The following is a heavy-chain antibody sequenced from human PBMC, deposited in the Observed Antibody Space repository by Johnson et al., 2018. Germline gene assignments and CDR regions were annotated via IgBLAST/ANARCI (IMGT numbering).Heavy chain of an antibody. CDR2: ISWNSGSI. CDR1: GFTFDDYA. V-gene: IGHV3-9*01. Sequence: QRVESGGGLVQPGRSLRLSCAASGFTFDDYAMHWVRQDPGKGLEWVSGISWNSGSIGYADSVKGRFTISRDNAKNSLYLQRNSLGAEDTALYYCAKDMQRAAAGYHYYGMDVWGQGTTVTGS. CDR3: AKDMQRAAAGYHYYGMDV. J-gene: IGHJ6*02. D-gene: IGHD6-13*01.